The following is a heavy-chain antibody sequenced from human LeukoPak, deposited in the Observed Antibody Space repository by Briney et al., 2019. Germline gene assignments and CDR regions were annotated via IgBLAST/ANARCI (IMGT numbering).Heavy chain of an antibody. Sequence: SETLSLTCAVYGGSFSGHYWSWIRQPPGKGLEWIGEINHSGSTNYNPSLKSRVTISVDTSKNQFSLKLSSVTAADTAVYYCARDPSGSYLIRYFDYWGQGTLVTVSS. CDR1: GGSFSGHY. CDR3: ARDPSGSYLIRYFDY. D-gene: IGHD1-26*01. V-gene: IGHV4-34*01. J-gene: IGHJ4*02. CDR2: INHSGST.